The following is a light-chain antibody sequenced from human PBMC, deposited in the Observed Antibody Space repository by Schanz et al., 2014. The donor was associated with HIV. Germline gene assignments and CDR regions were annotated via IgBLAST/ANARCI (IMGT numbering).Light chain of an antibody. CDR1: SSDVGGYNY. CDR3: SSYAGSNNFWV. Sequence: QSALTQHPSASGSPGQSVTISCTGTSSDVGGYNYVSWYQQHPGKAPKIMIYEVSKRPSGVPDRFSGSKSGNTASLTVSGLQAEDEADYYCSSYAGSNNFWVFGGGTKLTVL. CDR2: EVS. J-gene: IGLJ3*02. V-gene: IGLV2-8*01.